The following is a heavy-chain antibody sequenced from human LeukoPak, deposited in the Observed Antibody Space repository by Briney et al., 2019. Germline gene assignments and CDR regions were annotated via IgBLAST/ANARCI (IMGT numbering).Heavy chain of an antibody. CDR3: TRRDRTMDGYYFDY. Sequence: GGSLRLSCTAFGFTFGDYAMSWFRQAPGKGLEWVGFIRSKAYGGTTEYAASVKGRFTISRDDSKSIAYLQMNSLKTEDTAVYYCTRRDRTMDGYYFDYWGQGTLVTVSS. J-gene: IGHJ4*02. CDR1: GFTFGDYA. D-gene: IGHD3/OR15-3a*01. CDR2: IRSKAYGGTT. V-gene: IGHV3-49*03.